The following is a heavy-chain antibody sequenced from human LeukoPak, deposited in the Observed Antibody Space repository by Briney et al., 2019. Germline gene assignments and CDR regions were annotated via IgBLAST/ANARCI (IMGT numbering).Heavy chain of an antibody. CDR1: GFTFSSYA. Sequence: GGSLRLSCAASGFTFSSYAMSWVRQAPGKGLEWVSVISSSGGSTYYADSVKGRFTISRDNSKNTLYLQMNSLRAEDTAVYYCARDLSRIFDYWGQGTLVTVSS. CDR2: ISSSGGST. CDR3: ARDLSRIFDY. D-gene: IGHD2/OR15-2a*01. V-gene: IGHV3-23*01. J-gene: IGHJ4*02.